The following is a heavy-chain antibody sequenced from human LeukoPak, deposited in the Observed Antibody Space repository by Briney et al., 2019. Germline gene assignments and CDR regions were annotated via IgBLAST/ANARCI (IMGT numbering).Heavy chain of an antibody. V-gene: IGHV3-48*01. D-gene: IGHD1-26*01. J-gene: IGHJ4*02. CDR1: GFTFSSYS. CDR2: ISSSSTI. CDR3: ARDIWRYDY. Sequence: GGPLRLSCAASGFTFSSYSMNWVRQAPGKGLEWVSYISSSSTIYYADSVKGRFTISRDNAKNSLYLQMNSLRAEDTAVYYCARDIWRYDYWGQGTLVTVSS.